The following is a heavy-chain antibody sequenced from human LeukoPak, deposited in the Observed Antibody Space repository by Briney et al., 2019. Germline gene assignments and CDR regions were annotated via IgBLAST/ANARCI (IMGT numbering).Heavy chain of an antibody. D-gene: IGHD3-22*01. CDR2: ISAYNGDT. V-gene: IGHV1-18*01. Sequence: GASVKVSCKASGYTFTNYGISWLRQAPGQGLEWMGWISAYNGDTKYAQNLQGRVTMTTDTSTSTAYMELRRLRSDDTAVYYCARDNPYYYLYWGQGTLVTVSS. CDR3: ARDNPYYYLY. CDR1: GYTFTNYG. J-gene: IGHJ4*02.